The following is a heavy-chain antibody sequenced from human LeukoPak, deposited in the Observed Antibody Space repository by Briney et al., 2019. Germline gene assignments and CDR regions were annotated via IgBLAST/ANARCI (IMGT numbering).Heavy chain of an antibody. CDR2: IRQDGSEK. CDR3: AKDRSLRFFGRRPDY. J-gene: IGHJ4*02. CDR1: GFTFSSYW. D-gene: IGHD3-3*01. Sequence: GGSLRLSCAASGFTFSSYWMSWVRQAPGKGLEWVANIRQDGSEKYYVDSVKGRFTISRDNAKNSLYLQMNSLRAEDTAVYYCAKDRSLRFFGRRPDYWGQGTLVTVSS. V-gene: IGHV3-7*01.